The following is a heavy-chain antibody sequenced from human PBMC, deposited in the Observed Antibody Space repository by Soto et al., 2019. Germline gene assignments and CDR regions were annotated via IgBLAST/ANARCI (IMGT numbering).Heavy chain of an antibody. CDR1: GGSISSYY. Sequence: QVQLQESGPGLVKPSETLSLTCTVSGGSISSYYWSWIRQPPGKGLEWIGYIYYSGSTNYNPSLKSRVTISVDTSKNQCSLKLSSVTAADTAVYYCARAYGWRAYFDYWGQGTLVTVSS. J-gene: IGHJ4*02. CDR2: IYYSGST. V-gene: IGHV4-59*01. D-gene: IGHD2-8*02. CDR3: ARAYGWRAYFDY.